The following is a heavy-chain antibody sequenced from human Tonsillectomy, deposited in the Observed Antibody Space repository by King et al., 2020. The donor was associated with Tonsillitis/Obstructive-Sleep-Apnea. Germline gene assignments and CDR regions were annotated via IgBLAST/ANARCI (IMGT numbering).Heavy chain of an antibody. V-gene: IGHV3-7*04. CDR3: SRVAVDYGDYFFDY. CDR2: IKQEGSEK. D-gene: IGHD4-17*01. CDR1: GFTFSSYW. Sequence: VQLVESGGGLVQPGGSLRLSCAASGFTFSSYWMSWVRQAPGKGLEWVANIKQEGSEKYYVGSVKGRFTNSRDNARNSLYLQMNSLRAEDTAVYFCSRVAVDYGDYFFDYWGQGTLVTVSS. J-gene: IGHJ4*02.